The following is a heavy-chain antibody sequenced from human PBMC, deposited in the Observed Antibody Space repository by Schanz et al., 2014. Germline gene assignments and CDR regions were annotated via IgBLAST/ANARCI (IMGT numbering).Heavy chain of an antibody. Sequence: QLQESGPGLVKPSQTLSLTCAVSGGSISSGGYSWNWIRQPPGKGLEWIVYIYYSGSTYYNPSLKSRVTMSVDTSKNQFSLKLSSVTDADTAVYYCARHGRGLAKYQLLYFDYWGQGTLVTVSS. V-gene: IGHV4-30-4*07. CDR1: GGSISSGGYS. D-gene: IGHD2-2*01. CDR3: ARHGRGLAKYQLLYFDY. CDR2: IYYSGST. J-gene: IGHJ4*02.